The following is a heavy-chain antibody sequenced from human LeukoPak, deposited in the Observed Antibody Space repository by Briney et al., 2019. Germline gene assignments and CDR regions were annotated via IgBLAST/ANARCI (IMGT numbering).Heavy chain of an antibody. CDR1: GFTFSSYA. V-gene: IGHV3-30-3*01. J-gene: IGHJ4*02. CDR2: ISYDGSNK. Sequence: GGSLRLSCAASGFTFSSYAMSWVRQAPGKGLEWVAVISYDGSNKYYADSVKGRFTISRDNSKNTLYLQMNSLRAEDTAVYYCARGYVDTAMVTDYWGQGTLVTVSS. CDR3: ARGYVDTAMVTDY. D-gene: IGHD5-18*01.